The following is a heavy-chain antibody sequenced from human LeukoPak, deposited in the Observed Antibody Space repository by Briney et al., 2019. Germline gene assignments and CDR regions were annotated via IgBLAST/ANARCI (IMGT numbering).Heavy chain of an antibody. V-gene: IGHV4-4*02. CDR1: GGSISSSNW. D-gene: IGHD6-13*01. J-gene: IGHJ4*02. Sequence: SETLPLTCAVSGGSISSSNWWSWVRQPPGKGLEWIGEIYHSGSTNYNPSLKSRVTISVDKAKNQFSLKLSSVTAADTAVYYCARAPSKAYSSSWYDYWGQGTLVTVSS. CDR3: ARAPSKAYSSSWYDY. CDR2: IYHSGST.